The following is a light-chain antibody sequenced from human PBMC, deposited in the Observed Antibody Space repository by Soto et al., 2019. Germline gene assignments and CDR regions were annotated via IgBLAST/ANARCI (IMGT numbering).Light chain of an antibody. CDR2: DAS. J-gene: IGKJ1*01. Sequence: EIVMTQSPATLSVSPGERATLSCRASQSVSRNLAWYQQKPGQPPRLLIYDASTRATGVPARFGGSGSGTEFTLTISGLQSEDFATYYCQQYNSYSPTFGQGTKVEIK. CDR1: QSVSRN. V-gene: IGKV3-15*01. CDR3: QQYNSYSPT.